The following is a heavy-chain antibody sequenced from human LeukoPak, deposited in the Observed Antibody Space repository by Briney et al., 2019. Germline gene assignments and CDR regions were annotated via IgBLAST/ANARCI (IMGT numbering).Heavy chain of an antibody. V-gene: IGHV3-21*01. Sequence: GGSLRLSSAASGFTFSSYSMNWVRQAPGKGLEWVSSISSSSSYIYYADSVKGRFTISRDNAKNSLYLQMNSLRAEDTAVYYCARGSIVVVVAATFDYWGQGTLVTVSS. J-gene: IGHJ4*02. CDR1: GFTFSSYS. CDR2: ISSSSSYI. D-gene: IGHD2-15*01. CDR3: ARGSIVVVVAATFDY.